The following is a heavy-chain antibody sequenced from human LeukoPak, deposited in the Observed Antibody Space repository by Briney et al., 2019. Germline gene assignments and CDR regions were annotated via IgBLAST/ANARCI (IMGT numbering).Heavy chain of an antibody. CDR3: ARESYYGSGSYNY. Sequence: SETLSLTCTVSDGSISSYYWSWIRQPPGKGLEWIGYIYYSGSTNYNPSLKSRVTISVDTSKNQFSLKLSSVTAADTAVYYCARESYYGSGSYNYWGQGTLVTVSS. CDR1: DGSISSYY. J-gene: IGHJ4*02. D-gene: IGHD3-10*01. V-gene: IGHV4-59*01. CDR2: IYYSGST.